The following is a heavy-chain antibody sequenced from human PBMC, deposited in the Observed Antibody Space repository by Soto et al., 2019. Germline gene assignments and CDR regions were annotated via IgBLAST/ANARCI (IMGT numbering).Heavy chain of an antibody. J-gene: IGHJ3*02. D-gene: IGHD6-19*01. V-gene: IGHV1-69*08. Sequence: QVQLVQSGAEVGKPGSSVKVSCKASGDSFSSYTLSWMRQAPGHRLEWMGRIVPLLGPTNYAQRFQGSVTFAADKATRTVYMELRTLRSEDTALYYCARDLSAVAGTPACEIWGQGTMVIVSS. CDR3: ARDLSAVAGTPACEI. CDR1: GDSFSSYT. CDR2: IVPLLGPT.